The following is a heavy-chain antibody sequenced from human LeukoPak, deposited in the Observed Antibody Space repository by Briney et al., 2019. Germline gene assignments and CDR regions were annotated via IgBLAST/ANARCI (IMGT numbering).Heavy chain of an antibody. CDR3: AEDSSDSSSPGGPSPFDD. Sequence: SETLSLTCTVSGGSISGYYWSWIRQPPGKGLEWIGYIYYSGSTKYNPSLKSRVTISVDTSKNQCSLKLSSVAAAGTAVYYCAEDSSDSSSPGGPSPFDDWGQGTLVTVSS. V-gene: IGHV4-59*08. CDR1: GGSISGYY. CDR2: IYYSGST. J-gene: IGHJ4*02. D-gene: IGHD3-22*01.